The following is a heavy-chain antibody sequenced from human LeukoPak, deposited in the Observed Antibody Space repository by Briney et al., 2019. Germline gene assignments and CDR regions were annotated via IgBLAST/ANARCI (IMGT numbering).Heavy chain of an antibody. D-gene: IGHD4-17*01. CDR1: GFTVSSNY. CDR2: IYSGGST. J-gene: IGHJ5*02. CDR3: AFGDYVGPPWFDP. V-gene: IGHV3-66*01. Sequence: GGSLRLSCAASGFTVSSNYMSWVRQAPGKGLEWVSVIYSGGSTYYADSVKGRFTISRDNSKNTLYLQVNSLRAEDTAVYYCAFGDYVGPPWFDPWGQGTLVTVSS.